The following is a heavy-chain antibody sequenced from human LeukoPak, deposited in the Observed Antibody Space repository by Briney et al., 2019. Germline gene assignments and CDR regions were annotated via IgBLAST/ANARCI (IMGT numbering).Heavy chain of an antibody. CDR1: GYTFTSYD. J-gene: IGHJ4*02. CDR2: VNPKSGNT. Sequence: ASVKVSCKASGYTFTSYDINWVRQAPGRGLEWMGWVNPKSGNTGYKQKFQARVTITRDTSISAAYMELSSLTSDDTAVYFCARGEVGATNFDYWGQGTLVTVSS. CDR3: ARGEVGATNFDY. V-gene: IGHV1-8*03. D-gene: IGHD1-26*01.